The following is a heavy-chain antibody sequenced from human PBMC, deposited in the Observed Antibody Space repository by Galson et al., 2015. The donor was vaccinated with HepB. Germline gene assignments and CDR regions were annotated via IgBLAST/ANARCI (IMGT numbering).Heavy chain of an antibody. CDR2: ISYDGNSK. CDR1: QFTFSTYA. V-gene: IGHV3-30*04. Sequence: SLRLSCAASQFTFSTYAMHWVRLAPGKGLEWVAVISYDGNSKSYAHSVEGRFTISRDNSKNKLYLQMNSLRAEDTALYYCARDSQGDPFDYWGQGTLVIVSS. D-gene: IGHD3-16*01. J-gene: IGHJ4*02. CDR3: ARDSQGDPFDY.